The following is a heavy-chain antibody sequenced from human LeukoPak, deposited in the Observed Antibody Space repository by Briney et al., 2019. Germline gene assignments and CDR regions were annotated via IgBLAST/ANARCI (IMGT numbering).Heavy chain of an antibody. CDR3: ARETGYSSSWYVRGAFDI. Sequence: GGSLRLSCAVSGVTFSSYWMHWVRQAPGKGLVWVSRINSDGSSTSYADSVKGRFTISRDNAKNTLYLKMNSLRADDTAVYYCARETGYSSSWYVRGAFDIWGQGTMVTVSS. CDR1: GVTFSSYW. V-gene: IGHV3-74*01. J-gene: IGHJ3*02. D-gene: IGHD6-13*01. CDR2: INSDGSST.